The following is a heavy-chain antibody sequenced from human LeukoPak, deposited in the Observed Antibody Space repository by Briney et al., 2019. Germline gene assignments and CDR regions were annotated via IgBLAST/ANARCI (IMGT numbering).Heavy chain of an antibody. CDR1: GFTFTSYS. J-gene: IGHJ4*02. CDR3: ASYYDFWSGYYTYYFDH. CDR2: ISSSSSYI. D-gene: IGHD3-3*01. V-gene: IGHV3-21*01. Sequence: GGSLRLSCAASGFTFTSYSMNWVRQAPGKGLEWVSSISSSSSYIYYADSVKGRFTISRDNAKNSLYLQMNSLRAEDTAVYYCASYYDFWSGYYTYYFDHWGQGTLVTVSS.